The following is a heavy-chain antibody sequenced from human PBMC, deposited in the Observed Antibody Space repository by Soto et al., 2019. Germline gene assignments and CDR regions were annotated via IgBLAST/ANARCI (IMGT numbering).Heavy chain of an antibody. D-gene: IGHD2-2*01. V-gene: IGHV4-39*01. CDR2: IYYSGNT. J-gene: IGHJ5*02. Sequence: SETLSLTCTVSGGSISSSSYYWGWIRQPPGKGLEWIGSIYYSGNTYYKPSLKNRITISVETSKNQFSLKLSSVTVADTAVFYCARLGYCSSTSCYALNWFDPWGQGTLVTVSS. CDR1: GGSISSSSYY. CDR3: ARLGYCSSTSCYALNWFDP.